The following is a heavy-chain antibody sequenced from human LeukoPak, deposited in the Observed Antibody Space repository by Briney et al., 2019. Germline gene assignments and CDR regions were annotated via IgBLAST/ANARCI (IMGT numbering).Heavy chain of an antibody. CDR2: IYYTGTT. CDR3: AREDPQTTVPEGMDV. J-gene: IGHJ6*02. Sequence: SETLSLTCSVSGGSICTYYWSWIRQLPGKGLECIEYIYYTGTTNYNPSLRSRVTISVDTSRNQFSLRLSSVTAADTAVYYCAREDPQTTVPEGMDVWGHGTTVIVSS. V-gene: IGHV4-59*01. CDR1: GGSICTYY. D-gene: IGHD4-17*01.